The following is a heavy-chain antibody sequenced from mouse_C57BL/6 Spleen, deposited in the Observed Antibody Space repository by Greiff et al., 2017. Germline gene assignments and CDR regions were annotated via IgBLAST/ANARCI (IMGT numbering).Heavy chain of an antibody. CDR1: GFTFSDYG. J-gene: IGHJ4*01. CDR3: ASFYDYDEDGYAMDY. CDR2: ISSGSSTI. Sequence: EVKLVESGGGLVKPGGSLKLSCAASGFTFSDYGMHWVRQAPEKGLEWVAYISSGSSTIYYADTVKGRFTISRDNAKNTLFLQMTSLRSEDTAMYYCASFYDYDEDGYAMDYWGQGTSVTVSS. D-gene: IGHD2-4*01. V-gene: IGHV5-17*01.